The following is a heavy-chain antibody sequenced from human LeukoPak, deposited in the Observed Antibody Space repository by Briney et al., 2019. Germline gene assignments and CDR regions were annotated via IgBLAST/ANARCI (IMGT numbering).Heavy chain of an antibody. V-gene: IGHV4-34*01. CDR2: INHSGSS. Sequence: PSETLSLTCAVYGGSFSGYHWSWIRQPPGKGLEWIGDINHSGSSNYNSSLKSRVTISLDTSKNQFSLKLNSVTAADTAVYYCARRQVTIYYFDYWGQGTLVTVSS. CDR3: ARRQVTIYYFDY. CDR1: GGSFSGYH. D-gene: IGHD4-17*01. J-gene: IGHJ4*02.